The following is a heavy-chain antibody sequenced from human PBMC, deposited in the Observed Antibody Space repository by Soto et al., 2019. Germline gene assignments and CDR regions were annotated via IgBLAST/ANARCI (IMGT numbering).Heavy chain of an antibody. CDR3: ATVPTYYYDRSGYANAFDM. Sequence: PSETLSLTCTVSGGSINSGDYYWSWIRQPPGKGLEWIGYIYYSGSTYHNPPLKSRINISVDTSKNQFSLKLSSVTAADTAVYYCATVPTYYYDRSGYANAFDMWGQGTMVTVSS. J-gene: IGHJ3*02. CDR1: GGSINSGDYY. D-gene: IGHD3-22*01. V-gene: IGHV4-30-4*01. CDR2: IYYSGST.